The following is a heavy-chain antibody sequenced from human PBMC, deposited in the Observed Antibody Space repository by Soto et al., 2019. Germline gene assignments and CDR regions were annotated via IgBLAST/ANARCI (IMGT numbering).Heavy chain of an antibody. J-gene: IGHJ6*02. V-gene: IGHV1-3*01. D-gene: IGHD3-22*01. CDR1: GYTFTSYA. Sequence: GASVKVSCKASGYTFTSYAMQWVRQAPGQRLEWMGWINAGNGDTKYSQKFQGRVTITRDTSASTAYMELSSLRSEDTAVYYCASSYYYDSSGYSSLYYYYGMDVWGQGTTVTVSS. CDR3: ASSYYYDSSGYSSLYYYYGMDV. CDR2: INAGNGDT.